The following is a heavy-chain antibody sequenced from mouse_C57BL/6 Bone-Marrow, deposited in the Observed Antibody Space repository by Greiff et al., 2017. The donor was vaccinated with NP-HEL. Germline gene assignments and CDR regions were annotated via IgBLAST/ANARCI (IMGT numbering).Heavy chain of an antibody. CDR1: GFTFSSYG. J-gene: IGHJ2*01. V-gene: IGHV5-6*01. Sequence: EVMLVESGGDLVKPGGSLKLSCAASGFTFSSYGMSWVRQTPDKRLEWVATISSGGSYTYYPDSVQGRFPISRDNAKNTLYLQMSSLKSEDTAMYYCARTNYFDYWGQGTTLTVSS. CDR3: ARTNYFDY. CDR2: ISSGGSYT.